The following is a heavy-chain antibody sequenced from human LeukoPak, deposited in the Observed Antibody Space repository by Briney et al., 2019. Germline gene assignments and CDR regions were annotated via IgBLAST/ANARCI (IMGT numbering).Heavy chain of an antibody. J-gene: IGHJ3*02. CDR3: ARGGGSWYYDSSGHDAFDI. D-gene: IGHD3-22*01. CDR1: GGSISSYY. Sequence: PSETLSLTCTVSGGSISSYYWSWIRQPAGTGLEWIGRIYTSGSTNYNPSLKSRVTMSVDTSKNQFSLKLSSVTAADTAVYYCARGGGSWYYDSSGHDAFDIWGQGTMVTVSS. V-gene: IGHV4-4*07. CDR2: IYTSGST.